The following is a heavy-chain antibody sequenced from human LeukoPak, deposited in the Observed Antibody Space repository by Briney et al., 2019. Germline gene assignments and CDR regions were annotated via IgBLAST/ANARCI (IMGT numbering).Heavy chain of an antibody. Sequence: ASVKVSCKASGYTFTSYYMHWVRRAPGQGLEWMGIINPSGGSTSYAQKFQGRVTMTRDTSTSTVYMELSSLRSEDTAVYYCARAPSRDATRGDFDYWGQGTLVTVSS. CDR3: ARAPSRDATRGDFDY. D-gene: IGHD5-24*01. V-gene: IGHV1-46*01. J-gene: IGHJ4*02. CDR1: GYTFTSYY. CDR2: INPSGGST.